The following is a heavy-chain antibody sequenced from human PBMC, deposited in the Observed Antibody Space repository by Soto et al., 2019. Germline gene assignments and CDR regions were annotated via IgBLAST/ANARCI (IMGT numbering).Heavy chain of an antibody. CDR2: TSYDGNNI. Sequence: PGGSLGLACATCGVTFTNFGVHWVRQAPVKGLEWVAVTSYDGNNIYYGDAVKGRDTISRDNSKNSLYLQMDSLRLEDTAVYYCAKTQSSGLYGVDDWGQGALVTSPQ. V-gene: IGHV3-30*18. J-gene: IGHJ4*02. D-gene: IGHD6-25*01. CDR3: AKTQSSGLYGVDD. CDR1: GVTFTNFG.